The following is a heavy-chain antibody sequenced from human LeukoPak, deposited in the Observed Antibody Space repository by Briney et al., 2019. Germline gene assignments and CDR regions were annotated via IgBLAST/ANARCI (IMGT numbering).Heavy chain of an antibody. D-gene: IGHD2-2*01. CDR3: ARGKPPGYCSSTSCSDP. CDR1: GGSISSGGYY. Sequence: SETLSLTCTVSGGSISSGGYYWSWIRQHPGKGLEWIGYIYYSGSTYYNPSLKSRVTKSVDTSKNQFSLKLSSVTAADTAVYYCARGKPPGYCSSTSCSDPWGQGTLVTVSS. J-gene: IGHJ5*02. CDR2: IYYSGST. V-gene: IGHV4-31*03.